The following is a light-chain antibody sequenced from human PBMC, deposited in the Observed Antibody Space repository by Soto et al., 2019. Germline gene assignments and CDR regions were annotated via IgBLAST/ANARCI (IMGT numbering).Light chain of an antibody. Sequence: EIVMTQSPATLSVSPGERATLSCRASQSVSSNLAWYQQKPGHAPRLLIYGASTRATGIPASFSGSGSGTEFTLTISSLQSEDFAVYYCQQYNNWYTFGQGTKLEIK. J-gene: IGKJ2*01. CDR2: GAS. CDR3: QQYNNWYT. V-gene: IGKV3-15*01. CDR1: QSVSSN.